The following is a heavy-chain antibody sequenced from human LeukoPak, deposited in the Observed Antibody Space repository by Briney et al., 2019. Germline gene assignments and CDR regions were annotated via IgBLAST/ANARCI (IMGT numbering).Heavy chain of an antibody. J-gene: IGHJ4*02. CDR2: INTDGSST. Sequence: GGSLRLSCAASGFTFSSYEMNWGRQAPGRGLVWVSRINTDGSSTNYADSVKGRFTISRDNAKNTVYLQMNSLGAEDTAVYYCARVEASRTWSIDYWGQGTLVTVSS. CDR1: GFTFSSYE. D-gene: IGHD6-13*01. V-gene: IGHV3-74*01. CDR3: ARVEASRTWSIDY.